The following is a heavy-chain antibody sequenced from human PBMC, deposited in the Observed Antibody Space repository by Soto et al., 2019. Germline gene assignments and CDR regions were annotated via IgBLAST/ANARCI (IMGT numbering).Heavy chain of an antibody. CDR1: GFSLSTSGVG. J-gene: IGHJ3*01. Sequence: QITLKESGPTLVKPTQPLTLTCTFSGFSLSTSGVGVGWIRQPPGKALEWLALIYWDDDKRYSPSLKSRLTITKDTSKNQVVLTMTNMDPVDTATYYCAHRDYYGSGSINWGQGTMVTVSS. V-gene: IGHV2-5*02. CDR3: AHRDYYGSGSIN. CDR2: IYWDDDK. D-gene: IGHD3-10*01.